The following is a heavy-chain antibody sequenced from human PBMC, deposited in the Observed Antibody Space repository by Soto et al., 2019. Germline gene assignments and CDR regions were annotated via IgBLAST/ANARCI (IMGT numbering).Heavy chain of an antibody. V-gene: IGHV3-23*01. Sequence: EVQLLESGGGLVQPGGSLRLSCAASGFTFSSYAMSWVRQAPGKGLEWVSAISGSGGSTYYADSVKGRFTISRDNSKNTLYLQMNSLRAEDTAVYYCAKVRVLRFLEWLSTVDYWGQGTLVTVSS. CDR1: GFTFSSYA. D-gene: IGHD3-3*01. J-gene: IGHJ4*02. CDR2: ISGSGGST. CDR3: AKVRVLRFLEWLSTVDY.